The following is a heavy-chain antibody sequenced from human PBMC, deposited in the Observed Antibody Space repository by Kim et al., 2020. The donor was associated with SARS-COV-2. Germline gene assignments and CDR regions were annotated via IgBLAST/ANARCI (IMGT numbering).Heavy chain of an antibody. CDR3: ARSKRITIFGVVIPTPNLFEP. Sequence: ASVKVSCKASGYTFTSYAMHWVRQAPGQRLEWMGWINAGNGNTKYSQKFQGRVTITRGTSASTAYMELSSLRSEDTAVYNCARSKRITIFGVVIPTPNLFEPWGQGTLVTVSS. CDR2: INAGNGNT. D-gene: IGHD3-3*01. V-gene: IGHV1-3*01. CDR1: GYTFTSYA. J-gene: IGHJ5*02.